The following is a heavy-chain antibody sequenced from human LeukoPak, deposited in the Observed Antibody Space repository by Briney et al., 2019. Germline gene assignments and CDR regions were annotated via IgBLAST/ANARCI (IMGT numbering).Heavy chain of an antibody. Sequence: GASVNVSCKASGGTFSSYAISWVRQAPGQGLEWMGRIIPILGIANYAQKFQGRVTITADKSTSTAYMELSSLRSEDTAVYYCAIDTVAGPNWFDPWGQGTLVTVSS. CDR2: IIPILGIA. J-gene: IGHJ5*02. D-gene: IGHD6-19*01. CDR3: AIDTVAGPNWFDP. V-gene: IGHV1-69*04. CDR1: GGTFSSYA.